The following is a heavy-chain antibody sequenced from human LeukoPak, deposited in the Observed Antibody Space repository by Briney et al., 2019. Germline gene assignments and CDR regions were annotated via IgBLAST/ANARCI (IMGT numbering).Heavy chain of an antibody. J-gene: IGHJ4*02. Sequence: SETLSLTCTVSGGSISSYYWSWIRQPPGKGLEWIGYIYYSGSTNYNPYLKSRVTISVDTSKHQFSLKLSSVTAADTAVYYCARGGSNYDFWSGYSDYWGQGTLVTVSS. V-gene: IGHV4-59*01. D-gene: IGHD3-3*01. CDR2: IYYSGST. CDR3: ARGGSNYDFWSGYSDY. CDR1: GGSISSYY.